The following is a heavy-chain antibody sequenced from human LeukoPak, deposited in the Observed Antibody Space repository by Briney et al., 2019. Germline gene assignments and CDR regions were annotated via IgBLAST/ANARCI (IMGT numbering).Heavy chain of an antibody. CDR3: ARERSGSSAFDY. Sequence: GGALRLSCAASGFTFSSYSMNWVRQAPGKGLEWASYISSRGSTTYYADSVKGRFTISRDSAKNSLYLQMNSLRDEDTAVYYCARERSGSSAFDYWGQGTLVTVSS. CDR1: GFTFSSYS. CDR2: ISSRGSTT. V-gene: IGHV3-48*02. J-gene: IGHJ4*02. D-gene: IGHD1-26*01.